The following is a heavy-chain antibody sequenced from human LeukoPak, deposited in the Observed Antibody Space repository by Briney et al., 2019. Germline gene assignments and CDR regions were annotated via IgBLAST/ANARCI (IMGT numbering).Heavy chain of an antibody. J-gene: IGHJ4*02. CDR3: ATYLGELLDAYYFDY. CDR2: IYPDDSDT. V-gene: IGHV5-51*01. D-gene: IGHD3-10*01. Sequence: GESLKISCKGSGYSFTKYWIGWVRQMPGKGLEWMGIIYPDDSDTRYSPAFQGQVTISADKSINTAYLQWSSLKASDTAMYYCATYLGELLDAYYFDYWGQGTLVTVSS. CDR1: GYSFTKYW.